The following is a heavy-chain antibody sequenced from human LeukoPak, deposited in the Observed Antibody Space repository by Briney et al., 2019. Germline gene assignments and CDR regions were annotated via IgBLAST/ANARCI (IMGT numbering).Heavy chain of an antibody. CDR2: IYYSGTT. J-gene: IGHJ4*02. Sequence: SETLSLTCTISGASIDSYYWSWIRQPPGKGLEWIGYIYYSGTTNYNPSLKRRVTISVDTSKNQFSLKLSSVTAADTAVYYCATPDSSGYYYLYWGQGTLVTVSS. V-gene: IGHV4-59*08. CDR3: ATPDSSGYYYLY. CDR1: GASIDSYY. D-gene: IGHD3-22*01.